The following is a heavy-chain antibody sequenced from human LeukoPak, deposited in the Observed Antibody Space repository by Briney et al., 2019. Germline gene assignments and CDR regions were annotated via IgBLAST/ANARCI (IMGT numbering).Heavy chain of an antibody. Sequence: GGSLRLSCAASGFTFSSYSMNWVRQAPGKGLEWVSYISSSSSTVYYADSAKGRFTISRDNAKNSLYLQMNSLRDEGTAMYYCARDIYCSGDSCYTGAFDIWGQGTMVTVSS. CDR3: ARDIYCSGDSCYTGAFDI. V-gene: IGHV3-48*02. J-gene: IGHJ3*02. CDR2: ISSSSSTV. D-gene: IGHD2-15*01. CDR1: GFTFSSYS.